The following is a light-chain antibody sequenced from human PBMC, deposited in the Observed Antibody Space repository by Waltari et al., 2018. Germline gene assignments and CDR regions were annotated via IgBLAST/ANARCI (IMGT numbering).Light chain of an antibody. CDR2: DDS. J-gene: IGLJ2*01. Sequence: SYVLTQPPSVSVATGKTASITCGGKSIRSKNVHAYQQRPGQAPTHGMYDDSYRPSGIPERFSGSNSGNTATLTIRRVEAGDEADYYCQVWDNDTDQVVFGGGTKLTVL. CDR3: QVWDNDTDQVV. CDR1: SIRSKN. V-gene: IGLV3-21*04.